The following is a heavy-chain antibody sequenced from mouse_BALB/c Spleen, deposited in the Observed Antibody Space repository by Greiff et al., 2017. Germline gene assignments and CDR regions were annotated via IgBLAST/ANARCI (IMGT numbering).Heavy chain of an antibody. CDR2: ISSGSSTI. V-gene: IGHV5-17*02. CDR1: GFTFSSFA. CDR3: ARERESQARNPYFDY. J-gene: IGHJ2*01. Sequence: EVMLVESGGGLVQPGGSRKLSCAASGFTFSSFAMSWVRQSPEKGLEWVAYISSGSSTIYYADTVKGRFTISRDNPKNTLFLQMTSLRSEDTAMYNGARERESQARNPYFDYWGQGTTLTVSS. D-gene: IGHD3-2*02.